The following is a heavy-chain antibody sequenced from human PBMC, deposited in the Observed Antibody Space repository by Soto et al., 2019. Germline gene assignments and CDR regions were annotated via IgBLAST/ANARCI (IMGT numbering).Heavy chain of an antibody. CDR3: AKERWAAAGTPTLDY. CDR1: GFPFSSYA. J-gene: IGHJ4*02. V-gene: IGHV3-23*01. Sequence: EVQLLESGGGLVQPGGSLSLSCAAFGFPFSSYAMSWVRQAPGKGLDWVSAISGGTSSTYYADSVKGRFTISRDNSKNTLYLQMNSLRAEDTAVYYCAKERWAAAGTPTLDYWGQGTLVTVSS. D-gene: IGHD6-13*01. CDR2: ISGGTSST.